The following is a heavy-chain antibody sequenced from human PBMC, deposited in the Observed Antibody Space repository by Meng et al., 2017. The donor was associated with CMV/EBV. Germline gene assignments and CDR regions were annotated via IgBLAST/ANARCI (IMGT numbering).Heavy chain of an antibody. CDR1: GGSISSYY. CDR2: IYYSGST. V-gene: IGHV4-59*12. CDR3: ASRPGYCSSTSCYRRSHFDY. J-gene: IGHJ4*02. Sequence: SETLSLTCTVSGGSISSYYWSWIRQPPGKGLEWIGYIYYSGSTNYNPSLKSRVTISVDTSKNQFSLKLSSVTAADTAVYYCASRPGYCSSTSCYRRSHFDYWGQGTLVTVSS. D-gene: IGHD2-2*01.